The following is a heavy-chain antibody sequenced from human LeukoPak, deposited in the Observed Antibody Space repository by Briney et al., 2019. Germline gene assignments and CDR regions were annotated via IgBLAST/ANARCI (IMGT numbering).Heavy chain of an antibody. CDR3: ARASPQWELQTGFDY. CDR2: IIPILGIA. Sequence: SMKVSCKASGGTFSSYAISWVRQAPGQGLEWMGRIIPILGIANYAQKFQGRVTITADKSTSTAYMELSSLRSEDTAVYYCARASPQWELQTGFDYWGQETLVTVSS. CDR1: GGTFSSYA. J-gene: IGHJ4*02. D-gene: IGHD1-26*01. V-gene: IGHV1-69*04.